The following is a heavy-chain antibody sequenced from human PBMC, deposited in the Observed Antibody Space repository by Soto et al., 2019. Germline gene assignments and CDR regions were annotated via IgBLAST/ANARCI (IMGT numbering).Heavy chain of an antibody. CDR3: AKEGYYYMDV. CDR2: IHDSGST. V-gene: IGHV4-4*02. J-gene: IGHJ6*02. CDR1: GGYITSANW. Sequence: PSETLSLTCAVSGGYITSANWWSWVRQPPGKGLEWIGKIHDSGSTNNNPSLKSRVTISVDKSKNQVSLRLTSVTAADTAVYYCAKEGYYYMDVWGQGTTVTVSS.